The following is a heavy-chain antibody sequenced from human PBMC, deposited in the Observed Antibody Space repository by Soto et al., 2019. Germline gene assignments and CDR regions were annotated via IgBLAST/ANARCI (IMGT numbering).Heavy chain of an antibody. CDR2: ISYESIST. CDR3: AREAGCSGTNCNVYFDY. J-gene: IGHJ4*01. V-gene: IGHV3-30*03. CDR1: RLTFSNYG. Sequence: PXGSLRLSCVAARLTFSNYGMHWVRQAPGKGLEWVAVISYESISTVYRDSVRGRFTISRDNSRNTLYLHMNSLTPEDTAVYYCAREAGCSGTNCNVYFDYWGLGTLVTVSS. D-gene: IGHD2-15*01.